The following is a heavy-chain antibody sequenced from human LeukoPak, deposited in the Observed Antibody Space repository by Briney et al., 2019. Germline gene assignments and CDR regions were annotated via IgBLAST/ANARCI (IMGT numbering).Heavy chain of an antibody. V-gene: IGHV4-31*03. CDR1: GGSISSGGYY. Sequence: SQTLSLTCTVSGGSISSGGYYWSWIRQHPGKGLEWIGYIYYSGSTYYNPSLKSRVTISVDTSKNQFSLKLSSVTAADTAVYYCARYYYGSGSYPDAYYYYGMDVWGKGTMVTVSS. CDR2: IYYSGST. D-gene: IGHD3-10*01. CDR3: ARYYYGSGSYPDAYYYYGMDV. J-gene: IGHJ6*04.